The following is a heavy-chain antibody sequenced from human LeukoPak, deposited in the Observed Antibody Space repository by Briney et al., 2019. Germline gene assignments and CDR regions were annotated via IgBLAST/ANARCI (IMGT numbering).Heavy chain of an antibody. CDR1: GGSISSSNW. Sequence: KPSGTLSLTCAVSGGSISSSNWWSWVRQPPGQGLEWIGEIYHSGSPNYNPSFKSRVTISVDKSKNQFSLKLSSVTAADTAVYYCARGSPPDYGDYFDNWFDPWGQGTLVTASS. J-gene: IGHJ5*02. CDR3: ARGSPPDYGDYFDNWFDP. CDR2: IYHSGSP. V-gene: IGHV4-4*02. D-gene: IGHD4-17*01.